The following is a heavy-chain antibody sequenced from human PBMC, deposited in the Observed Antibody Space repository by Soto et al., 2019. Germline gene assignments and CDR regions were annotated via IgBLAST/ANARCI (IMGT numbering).Heavy chain of an antibody. CDR1: GLIFSSYG. J-gene: IGHJ6*02. D-gene: IGHD4-4*01. Sequence: GMPLELSYAASGLIFSSYGRHWVRQAPGKGLEWMALILHDGSAEYYADSVKGRFTISRDNSKNTLYLQMNSLTAEDTAVYYCARSRDGYSFYFYYGMDGWGQGTTVTVSS. CDR3: ARSRDGYSFYFYYGMDG. CDR2: ILHDGSAE. V-gene: IGHV3-30*03.